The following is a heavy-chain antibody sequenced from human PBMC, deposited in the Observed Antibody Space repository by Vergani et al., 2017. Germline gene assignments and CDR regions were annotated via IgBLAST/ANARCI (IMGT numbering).Heavy chain of an antibody. CDR2: ISAYNGNT. D-gene: IGHD2-21*01. Sequence: QVQLVQSGAEVKKPGASVKLSCKASGYTFTSYGISWVRQAPGQGLEWMGWISAYNGNTNYAQNLQGRVTITTDTSRSTAYMDLRSLRSDDTAVYYCARDLASDKPKYPKLYWGGDCYPPLDDWGQGTLVTVSS. V-gene: IGHV1-18*01. CDR1: GYTFTSYG. J-gene: IGHJ4*02. CDR3: ARDLASDKPKYPKLYWGGDCYPPLDD.